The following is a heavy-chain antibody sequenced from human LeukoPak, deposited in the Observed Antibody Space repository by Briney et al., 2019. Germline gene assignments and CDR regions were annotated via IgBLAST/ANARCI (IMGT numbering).Heavy chain of an antibody. Sequence: ETLSLTCTVSGGSISSSSYYWGWIRQPPGKGLEWVSAISGTGGTTYYADSVKGRFTISRDNSKNTLYLQINSLRAEDTAVYYCAKVGVWSGSDNWFDPWGQGTLVTVSS. CDR3: AKVGVWSGSDNWFDP. CDR2: ISGTGGTT. CDR1: GGSISSSSYY. D-gene: IGHD3-3*01. V-gene: IGHV3-23*01. J-gene: IGHJ5*02.